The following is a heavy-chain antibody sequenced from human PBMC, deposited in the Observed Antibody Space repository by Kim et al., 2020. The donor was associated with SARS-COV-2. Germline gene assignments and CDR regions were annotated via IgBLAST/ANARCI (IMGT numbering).Heavy chain of an antibody. CDR3: AKASVEMATIGAFDI. V-gene: IGHV3-23*01. J-gene: IGHJ3*02. Sequence: ASRKGRFTISRDNSKHTLYLQMNSLRAEDTAVYYCAKASVEMATIGAFDIWGQGTMVTVSS. D-gene: IGHD5-12*01.